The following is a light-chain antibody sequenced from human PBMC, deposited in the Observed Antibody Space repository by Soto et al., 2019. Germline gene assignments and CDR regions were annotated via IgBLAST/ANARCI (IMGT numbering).Light chain of an antibody. CDR1: QTILTTS. CDR3: QQYGSSPLLT. V-gene: IGKV3-20*01. J-gene: IGKJ4*01. Sequence: EIVLTQSPGTLSLSPGERVTLSCRASQTILTTSLAWYQQKPGQAPRLLIYSASNRATGIPDRFSGSGSGTDFTLTISRLEPEDFAVYFCQQYGSSPLLTFGGGTKVEI. CDR2: SAS.